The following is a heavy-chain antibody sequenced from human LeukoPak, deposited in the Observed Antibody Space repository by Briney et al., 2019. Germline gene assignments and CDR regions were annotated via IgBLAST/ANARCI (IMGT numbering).Heavy chain of an antibody. CDR3: ARDSVNSYGLTPPGYYYYGMGV. V-gene: IGHV3-21*01. CDR2: ISSRSSYI. Sequence: PGGSLRLSCAASGFTFSSYSMNWVRQAPGKGLEWVSSISSRSSYIYYADSVKGRFTISRDNAKNSLYLQMNSLRAEDTAVYYCARDSVNSYGLTPPGYYYYGMGVWGKGTTVTVSS. CDR1: GFTFSSYS. J-gene: IGHJ6*04. D-gene: IGHD5-18*01.